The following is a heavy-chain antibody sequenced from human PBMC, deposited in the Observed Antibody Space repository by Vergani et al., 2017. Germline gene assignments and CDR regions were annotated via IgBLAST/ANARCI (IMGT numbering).Heavy chain of an antibody. D-gene: IGHD3-9*01. V-gene: IGHV3-30*18. Sequence: QVQLVESGGGVVQPGRSLRLSCAASGFTFSSYGMHWVRQAPGKGLEWVAVISYDGSNKYYADSVKGRFTISRDNSKNTLYLQMNSLRAEDTAVYYCAKDRAVLRYFGDGMDVWGQGTTVTVSS. CDR1: GFTFSSYG. J-gene: IGHJ6*02. CDR2: ISYDGSNK. CDR3: AKDRAVLRYFGDGMDV.